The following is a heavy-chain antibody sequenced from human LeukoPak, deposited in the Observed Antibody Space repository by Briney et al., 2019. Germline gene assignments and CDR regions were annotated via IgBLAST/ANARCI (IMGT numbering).Heavy chain of an antibody. CDR1: GFTVSSNY. CDR2: IYSGGST. D-gene: IGHD4-17*01. J-gene: IGHJ6*02. CDR3: ARSTVTTVYGMDV. V-gene: IGHV3-66*01. Sequence: GGSLRLSCAASGFTVSSNYMSWVRQAPGQGLEWDSVIYSGGSTYYADSVKGRFTISRDNSKNTLYLQMNSLRAEDTAVYYCARSTVTTVYGMDVWGQGTTVTVSS.